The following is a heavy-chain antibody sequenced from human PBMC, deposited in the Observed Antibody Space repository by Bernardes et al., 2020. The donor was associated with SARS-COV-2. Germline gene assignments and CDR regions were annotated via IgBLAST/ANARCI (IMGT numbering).Heavy chain of an antibody. V-gene: IGHV3-64D*06. D-gene: IGHD3-10*01. CDR3: VKERPVGDY. J-gene: IGHJ4*02. CDR1: GFTLSDYP. CDR2: ISDNGATT. Sequence: GSLRLSCSGSGFTLSDYPLHWVRQTPGKGLEYVSRISDNGATTHYGDSVKGRFTISGDNSKNTMYLQMNSLRVEDTAVYWCVKERPVGDYWGQGILVTVSS.